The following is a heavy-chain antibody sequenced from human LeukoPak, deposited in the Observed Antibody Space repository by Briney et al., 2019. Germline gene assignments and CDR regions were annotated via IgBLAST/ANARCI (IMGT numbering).Heavy chain of an antibody. CDR3: ARRAGAYSNPYDY. V-gene: IGHV3-30*03. CDR1: GFTFSSYG. J-gene: IGHJ4*02. Sequence: GGSLRLSCAASGFTFSSYGMHWVRQAPGKGLEWVAVISYDGSNKYFADSVKGRFTISRDNSKNTLYLQMNSLRAEDTAVYYCARRAGAYSNPYDYWGQGTLVTVSS. CDR2: ISYDGSNK. D-gene: IGHD4/OR15-4a*01.